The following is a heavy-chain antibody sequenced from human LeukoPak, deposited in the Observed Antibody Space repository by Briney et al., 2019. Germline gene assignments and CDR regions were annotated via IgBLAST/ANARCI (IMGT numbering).Heavy chain of an antibody. Sequence: SETLSLTCTVSGGPISSYYWSWIRQPPGKGLEWIGYIYYSGSTNYNPSLKSRVTISVDTSKNQFSLKLSSVTAADTAVYYCARHGMYSGSESYYDPFDYWGQGTLVTVSS. CDR1: GGPISSYY. J-gene: IGHJ4*02. CDR3: ARHGMYSGSESYYDPFDY. D-gene: IGHD3-10*01. V-gene: IGHV4-59*08. CDR2: IYYSGST.